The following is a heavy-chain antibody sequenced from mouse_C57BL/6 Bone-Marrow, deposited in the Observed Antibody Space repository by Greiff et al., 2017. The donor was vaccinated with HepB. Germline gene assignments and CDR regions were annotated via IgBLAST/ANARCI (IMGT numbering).Heavy chain of an antibody. D-gene: IGHD2-2*01. CDR1: GYTFTDHT. CDR3: ARGGYGSEDYYAMDY. Sequence: VQLQQSDAELVKPGASVKISCKVSGYTFTDHTIHWMKQRPEQGLEWIGYIYPRDGSTKYNEKFKGKATLTADKSSSTAYMQLNSLTSEDSAVYFCARGGYGSEDYYAMDYWGQGTSVTVSS. V-gene: IGHV1-78*01. J-gene: IGHJ4*01. CDR2: IYPRDGST.